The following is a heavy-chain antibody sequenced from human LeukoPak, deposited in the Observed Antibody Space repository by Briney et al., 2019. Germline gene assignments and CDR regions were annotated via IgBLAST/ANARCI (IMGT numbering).Heavy chain of an antibody. V-gene: IGHV3-33*06. J-gene: IGHJ4*02. CDR2: IWFDGSDK. D-gene: IGHD1-26*01. Sequence: PGGSLRLSCAASGFTFSNYGMHWVRQAPGKGLEWVAVIWFDGSDKYYADSVKGRFTISRDNSRNTLDLQMNSLSAEDTAVYYCAKPYSGTFYCFDSWGQGALVTVSS. CDR3: AKPYSGTFYCFDS. CDR1: GFTFSNYG.